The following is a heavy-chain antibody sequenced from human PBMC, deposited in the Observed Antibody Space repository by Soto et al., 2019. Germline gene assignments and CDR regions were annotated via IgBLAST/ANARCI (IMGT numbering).Heavy chain of an antibody. D-gene: IGHD3-3*01. CDR1: GFTFSSYW. CDR3: ARDHPYYDFWSGQQLNYGMDV. CDR2: IKQDGSEK. J-gene: IGHJ6*02. Sequence: GGSLRLSCAASGFTFSSYWMSWVRQAPGKGLEWVANIKQDGSEKYYVDSVKGRFTISRDNAKNSLYLQMNSLRAEDTAVYYCARDHPYYDFWSGQQLNYGMDVWGQGTTVTVSS. V-gene: IGHV3-7*01.